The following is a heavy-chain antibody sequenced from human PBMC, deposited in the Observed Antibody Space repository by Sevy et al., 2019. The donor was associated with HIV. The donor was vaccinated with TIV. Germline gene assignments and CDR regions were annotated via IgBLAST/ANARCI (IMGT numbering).Heavy chain of an antibody. V-gene: IGHV1-8*01. J-gene: IGHJ4*02. CDR3: ARGFGAVGLRLGELSLPDY. Sequence: ASVKVSCKASGYTFTSYDINWVGQATGQGLEWMGWMNPNSGNTGYAQKFQGRVTMTRNTSISTAYMELSSLRSEDTAVYYCARGFGAVGLRLGELSLPDYWGQGTLVTVSS. CDR2: MNPNSGNT. CDR1: GYTFTSYD. D-gene: IGHD3-16*02.